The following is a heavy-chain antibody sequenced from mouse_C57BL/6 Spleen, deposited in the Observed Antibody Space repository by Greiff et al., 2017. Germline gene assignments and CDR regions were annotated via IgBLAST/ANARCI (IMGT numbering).Heavy chain of an antibody. V-gene: IGHV1-39*01. CDR1: GYSFTDSN. J-gene: IGHJ4*01. CDR3: ARRDYALDY. CDR2: INPNYGTT. Sequence: VHVKQSGPDLVKPGASVKISCKASGYSFTDSNMYWVKQSNGQSLEWIGIINPNYGTTNYNQSFKGKATLTVDQSSSTAYMQLNSLTSEDSAVYYCARRDYALDYWGQGTSVTVSS.